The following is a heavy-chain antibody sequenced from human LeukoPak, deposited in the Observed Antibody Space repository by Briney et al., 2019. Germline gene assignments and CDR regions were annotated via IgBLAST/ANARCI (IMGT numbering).Heavy chain of an antibody. J-gene: IGHJ3*02. CDR1: GGTFSSYA. Sequence: SVKVSCKASGGTFSSYAISWVRQAPGQGLEWVGGIIPIFGTANYAQKFQGRVTITTDESTSTAYMELSSLRSEDTAVYYCARAGFSALDAFDIWGQGTMVTVSS. CDR2: IIPIFGTA. D-gene: IGHD3-3*02. V-gene: IGHV1-69*05. CDR3: ARAGFSALDAFDI.